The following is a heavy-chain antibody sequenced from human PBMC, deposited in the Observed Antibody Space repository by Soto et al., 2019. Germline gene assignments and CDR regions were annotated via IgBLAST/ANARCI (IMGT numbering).Heavy chain of an antibody. Sequence: WIWIRQHPGKGLEWIGYNDYSGITYYNPSLKSRVTISLDTSKNQFSLKLSSVTAADTAVYYCARGSSIAGLYYGMDVWGQGTTVTVSS. CDR3: ARGSSIAGLYYGMDV. J-gene: IGHJ6*02. V-gene: IGHV4-31*02. D-gene: IGHD6-6*01. CDR2: NDYSGIT.